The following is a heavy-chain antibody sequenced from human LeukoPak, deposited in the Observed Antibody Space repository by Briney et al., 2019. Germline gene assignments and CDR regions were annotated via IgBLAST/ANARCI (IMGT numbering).Heavy chain of an antibody. D-gene: IGHD2-15*01. CDR1: GGSISSSNYY. Sequence: SETLSLTCTVSGGSISSSNYYWGWIRQPPEKGLEWIGSIYYSGSTYYNPSLKSRVTISVDTSKNQFSLKLSSVTAADTALYYCARQLGYCSSGSCSDRRFDPWGQGTLVTVSS. CDR2: IYYSGST. J-gene: IGHJ5*02. CDR3: ARQLGYCSSGSCSDRRFDP. V-gene: IGHV4-39*01.